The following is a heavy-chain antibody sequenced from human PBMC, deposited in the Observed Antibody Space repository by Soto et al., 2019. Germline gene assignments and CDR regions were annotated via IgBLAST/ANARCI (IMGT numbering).Heavy chain of an antibody. Sequence: QVQLVQSGAEMKKPGSSVKVSCQSSGGTFNTYAMNWVRQAPGQGPEWMGDISPMFGAANYAPKFQGRVTITADESTGTTYMQLGSVTSEDTALYFCAREVQVHTPAFVYWGQRTLVTVSS. J-gene: IGHJ4*02. D-gene: IGHD3-10*01. CDR1: GGTFNTYA. CDR3: AREVQVHTPAFVY. CDR2: ISPMFGAA. V-gene: IGHV1-69*19.